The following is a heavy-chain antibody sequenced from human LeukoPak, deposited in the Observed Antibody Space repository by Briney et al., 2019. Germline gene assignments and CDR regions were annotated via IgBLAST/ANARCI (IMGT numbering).Heavy chain of an antibody. V-gene: IGHV4-59*01. D-gene: IGHD1-26*01. J-gene: IGHJ4*02. CDR3: ARDSGSYRWDY. CDR2: IYYSGST. CDR1: GDSISSSY. Sequence: SETLSLTCTVSGDSISSSYRSWIRQPPGKGLEWIGYIYYSGSTNYNPSLKSRVTISVDTSKNQFSLKLSSVTAADTAVYYCARDSGSYRWDYWGQGTLVTVSS.